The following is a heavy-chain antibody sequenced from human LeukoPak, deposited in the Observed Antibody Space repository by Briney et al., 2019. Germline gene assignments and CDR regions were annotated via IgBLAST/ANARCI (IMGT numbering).Heavy chain of an antibody. CDR3: ARVSGYSYGQ. Sequence: PGGSLRLSCVASGFAFSTYAMHWVRQAPGKGLEYVSGINSNGSNTNYADSVEGRFTISRDNSKDTLYLLMGSLRPEDMAVYYCARVSGYSYGQWGQGTLVTVSS. V-gene: IGHV3-64*02. CDR2: INSNGSNT. J-gene: IGHJ4*02. D-gene: IGHD5-18*01. CDR1: GFAFSTYA.